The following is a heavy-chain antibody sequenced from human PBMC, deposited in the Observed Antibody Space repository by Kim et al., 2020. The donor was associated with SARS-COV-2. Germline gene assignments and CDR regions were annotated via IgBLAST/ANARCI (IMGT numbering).Heavy chain of an antibody. Sequence: YADSVKGRFTISRDNAKNSLYLQMNSLRDEDTAVYYCARDIAVAGTGSDYWGQGTLVTVSS. CDR3: ARDIAVAGTGSDY. V-gene: IGHV3-48*02. J-gene: IGHJ4*02. D-gene: IGHD6-19*01.